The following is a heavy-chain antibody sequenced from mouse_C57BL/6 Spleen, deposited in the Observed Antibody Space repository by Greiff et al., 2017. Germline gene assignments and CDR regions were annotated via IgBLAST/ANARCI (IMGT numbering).Heavy chain of an antibody. Sequence: QVPLQQPGAELVRPGTSVKLSCKASGYTFTSYWMHWVKQRPGQGLEWIGVIDPSDSYTNYNQKFKGKATLTVDTSSSTAYMQLSSLTSEDSAVYYCAREGIYDYDPYYYAMDYWGQGTSVTVSS. J-gene: IGHJ4*01. CDR1: GYTFTSYW. CDR2: IDPSDSYT. CDR3: AREGIYDYDPYYYAMDY. V-gene: IGHV1-59*01. D-gene: IGHD2-4*01.